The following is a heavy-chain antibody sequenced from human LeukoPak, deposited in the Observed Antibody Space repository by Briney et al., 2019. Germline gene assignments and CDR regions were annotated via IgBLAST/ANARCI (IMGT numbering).Heavy chain of an antibody. J-gene: IGHJ4*02. CDR2: INWNGGST. CDR1: GFTFDDYG. V-gene: IGHV3-20*01. D-gene: IGHD6-19*01. CDR3: ARFSAVAGTDY. Sequence: GGSLRLSCAASGFTFDDYGMSWVGKVQGKGLGWVSGINWNGGSTGYADSVKGRFTISRDNAKNSLYLQMNSLRAEDTALYHCARFSAVAGTDYWGQGTQVTVSS.